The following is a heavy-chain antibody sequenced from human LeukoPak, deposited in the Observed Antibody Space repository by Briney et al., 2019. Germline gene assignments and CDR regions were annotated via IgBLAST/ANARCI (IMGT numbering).Heavy chain of an antibody. CDR3: ARADSSGYSVSWYFDY. V-gene: IGHV1-18*01. CDR1: GYTFTSYG. CDR2: ISAYNGNT. D-gene: IGHD3-22*01. Sequence: ASVKVSFKASGYTFTSYGISWVRQAPGQGLEWMGWISAYNGNTNYAQKLQGRVTMTTDTSTSPAYMELRSLRSDDTAVYYCARADSSGYSVSWYFDYWGQGTLVTVSS. J-gene: IGHJ4*02.